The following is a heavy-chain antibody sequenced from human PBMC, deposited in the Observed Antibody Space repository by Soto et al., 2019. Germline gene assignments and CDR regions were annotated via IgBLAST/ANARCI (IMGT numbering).Heavy chain of an antibody. J-gene: IGHJ5*02. Sequence: QLQLQESGSGLVKPSQTLSLTCAVSGGSISSGGYSWSWIRQPPGKGLEWIGYIYHSGSTYYTYYHPSLQSRVPISVDRSKNPFSPKLGSLTRGDPAGYYWARVPRPWGPGTLVPVSS. CDR1: GGSISSGGYS. V-gene: IGHV4-30-2*01. CDR3: ARVPRP. CDR2: IYHSGST.